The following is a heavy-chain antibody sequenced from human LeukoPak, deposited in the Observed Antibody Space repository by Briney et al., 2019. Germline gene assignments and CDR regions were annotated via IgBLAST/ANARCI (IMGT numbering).Heavy chain of an antibody. D-gene: IGHD2-2*02. Sequence: SETLSLTCTVSGGSISSSSYYWGWIRQPPGKGLEWIGSIYYSGSTYYNPSLKSRVTISVDTSKNQFSLKLSPVTAADTAVYYCARVGYCSSTSCYKSNWFDPWGQGTLVTVSS. CDR2: IYYSGST. CDR1: GGSISSSSYY. CDR3: ARVGYCSSTSCYKSNWFDP. V-gene: IGHV4-39*01. J-gene: IGHJ5*02.